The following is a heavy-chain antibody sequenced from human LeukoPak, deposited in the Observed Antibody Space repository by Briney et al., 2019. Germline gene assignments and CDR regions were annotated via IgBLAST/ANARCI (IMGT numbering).Heavy chain of an antibody. D-gene: IGHD3-9*01. CDR2: IYYSGST. Sequence: SETLSLTCTVSGGSISSFNYQWGWIRQPPGKGLELIANIYYSGSTYYNPSLKSRVTISVDTSKNQFSLKVISVSAADTAVYYCARLDWESGGSESFDYWGQGNLVTVSS. V-gene: IGHV4-39*01. J-gene: IGHJ4*02. CDR3: ARLDWESGGSESFDY. CDR1: GGSISSFNYQ.